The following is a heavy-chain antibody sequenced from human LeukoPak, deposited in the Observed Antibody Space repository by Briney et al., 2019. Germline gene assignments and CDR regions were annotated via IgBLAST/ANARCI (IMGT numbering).Heavy chain of an antibody. Sequence: GGSLRLSCAASGFTFSSYVMNWVRQAPGKGLEWVSAISDTGGSTYYADSVRGRFTISRDNSKNTLYLQMNSLRAEDTAVYYCAKGSSGWDFDSWGQGTLVTVSS. CDR3: AKGSSGWDFDS. CDR2: ISDTGGST. CDR1: GFTFSSYV. D-gene: IGHD6-19*01. J-gene: IGHJ4*02. V-gene: IGHV3-23*01.